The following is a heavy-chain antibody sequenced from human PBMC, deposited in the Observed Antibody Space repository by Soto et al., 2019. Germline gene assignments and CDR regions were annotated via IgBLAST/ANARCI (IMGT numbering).Heavy chain of an antibody. CDR2: ISGSGRTT. D-gene: IGHD3-16*01. CDR1: GFTFGTYA. J-gene: IGHJ6*03. CDR3: AKFRGPSYSYYYMDG. V-gene: IGHV3-23*01. Sequence: GGSLRLSCAASGFTFGTYAMKWLRQAPGRGLECVSFISGSGRTTYYADSVKGRFTVSRDNSKNTMYLQMNSLRAEDTALYYCAKFRGPSYSYYYMDGWGKGTTVTVSS.